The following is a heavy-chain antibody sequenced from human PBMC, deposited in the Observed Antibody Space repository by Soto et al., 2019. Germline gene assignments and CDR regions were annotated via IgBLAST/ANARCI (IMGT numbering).Heavy chain of an antibody. CDR1: VFTFIDYV. CDR3: AKDQLGGNYDY. V-gene: IGHV3-23*01. Sequence: GGSLRLSCESSVFTFIDYVMNWVRQGPGKGLEWVSAISGSGGSTYYADSVKGRFTISRDNSKNTLYLQMNSLRAEDTAVYYCAKDQLGGNYDYWGQGTLVTVSS. J-gene: IGHJ4*02. D-gene: IGHD2-15*01. CDR2: ISGSGGST.